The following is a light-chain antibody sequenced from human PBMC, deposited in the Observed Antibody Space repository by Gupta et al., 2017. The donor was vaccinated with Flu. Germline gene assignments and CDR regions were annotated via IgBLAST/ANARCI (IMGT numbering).Light chain of an antibody. V-gene: IGLV2-11*01. CDR1: SINY. Sequence: QSALTQPRSVSGSPGQSVTISCSGTSINYVSWYQQHPGKAPKLMIYDVDKRPSGVPDRFSGSKSDNTASLTISGLQAEDEADYYCCSYGGSFTYVFGTGTKVTVL. J-gene: IGLJ1*01. CDR2: DVD. CDR3: CSYGGSFTYV.